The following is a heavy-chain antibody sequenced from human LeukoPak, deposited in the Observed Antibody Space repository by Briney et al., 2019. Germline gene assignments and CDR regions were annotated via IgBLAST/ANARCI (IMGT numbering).Heavy chain of an antibody. CDR2: ISYDGSHE. V-gene: IGHV3-30*18. J-gene: IGHJ4*02. D-gene: IGHD6-19*01. CDR1: GFTLSSYG. CDR3: SKGRSVAGTSPEFDY. Sequence: TGGSLRLSCVGSGFTLSSYGTHWVRQAPGKGLEWVAVISYDGSHEAYVDSVKGRFTISRDNSKSTLYLQMNSLRPEDTAVYYCSKGRSVAGTSPEFDYWGQGTLVTVSS.